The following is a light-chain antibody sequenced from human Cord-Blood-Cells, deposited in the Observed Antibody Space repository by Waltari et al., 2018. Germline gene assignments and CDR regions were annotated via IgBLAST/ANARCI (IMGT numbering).Light chain of an antibody. CDR3: SSYTSSSTYV. J-gene: IGLJ1*01. Sequence: QSALTQPASVSGSPGQSITLSCTGTSSDVRGSNYVSWYQQHPGKAPKLMIYDVSKRPSGVSNRFSGSKSGNTASLTISGLQAEDEADYYCSSYTSSSTYVFGTGTKVTVL. V-gene: IGLV2-14*01. CDR1: SSDVRGSNY. CDR2: DVS.